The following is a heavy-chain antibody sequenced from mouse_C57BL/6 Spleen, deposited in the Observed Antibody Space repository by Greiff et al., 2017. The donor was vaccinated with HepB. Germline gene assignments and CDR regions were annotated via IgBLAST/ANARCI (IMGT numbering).Heavy chain of an antibody. CDR1: GYTFTSYW. CDR2: IDPSDSYT. CDR3: ARRNYDY. J-gene: IGHJ2*01. V-gene: IGHV1-59*01. D-gene: IGHD2-1*01. Sequence: QVQLQQPGAELVRPGTSVKLSCKASGYTFTSYWMHWVKQRPGQGLEWIGVIDPSDSYTNYNQKFKGKATLTVDTSSSTAYMQLSSLTSEDSAVYYCARRNYDYWGKGTTLTVSS.